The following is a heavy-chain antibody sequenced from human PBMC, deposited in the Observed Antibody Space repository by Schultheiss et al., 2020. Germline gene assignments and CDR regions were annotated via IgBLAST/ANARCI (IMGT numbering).Heavy chain of an antibody. Sequence: GGSLRLSCAASGFTFSSYEMNWVRQAPGKGLEWVAVIWYDGSNKYYADSVKGRFTISRDNSKNTLYVQMNSLRADDTAVYHCARDRRSWTGFDSWGQGTLVTVSS. J-gene: IGHJ4*02. V-gene: IGHV3-30*04. CDR1: GFTFSSYE. CDR2: IWYDGSNK. CDR3: ARDRRSWTGFDS. D-gene: IGHD6-13*01.